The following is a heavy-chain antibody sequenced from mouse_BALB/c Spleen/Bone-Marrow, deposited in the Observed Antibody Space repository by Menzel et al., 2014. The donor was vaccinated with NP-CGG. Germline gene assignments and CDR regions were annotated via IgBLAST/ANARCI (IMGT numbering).Heavy chain of an antibody. Sequence: SGAELVMPGASVKMSCKASGHTFTDRWMHWVKQRPGQGLEWIGAIDISDSYTTYNQKFKGKATLTVDESSSTAYMQLSRLTTEDSSFSSCARGGANVDYRGQGTTLTVSS. V-gene: IGHV1-69*01. J-gene: IGHJ2*01. CDR3: ARGGANVDY. CDR1: GHTFTDRW. CDR2: IDISDSYT.